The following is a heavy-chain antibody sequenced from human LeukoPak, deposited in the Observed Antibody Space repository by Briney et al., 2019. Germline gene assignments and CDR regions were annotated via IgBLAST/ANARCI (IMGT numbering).Heavy chain of an antibody. CDR1: GGSISSGSYY. V-gene: IGHV4-61*02. D-gene: IGHD2-8*01. CDR2: IYTSGST. CDR3: ARPGMVYADMDV. Sequence: KPSQTLSLTCTVSGGSISSGSYYWSWIRQPAGKGLEWIGRIYTSGSTYYNPSLKSRVTISVDTSKNQFSLKLSSVTAADTAVYYCARPGMVYADMDVWGKGTTVTVSS. J-gene: IGHJ6*03.